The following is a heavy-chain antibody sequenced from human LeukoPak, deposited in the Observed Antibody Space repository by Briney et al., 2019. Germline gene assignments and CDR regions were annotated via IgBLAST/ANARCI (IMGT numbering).Heavy chain of an antibody. Sequence: GGSLRLSCAASGFTVSSNYMSWVRQAPGKGLEWVSVIYRGGSTYYADSVKGRFTISRDNSKNTLYLQMNSLRAEDTAVYYCASSYDSSGYYDYWGQGTLVTVSS. V-gene: IGHV3-53*01. CDR2: IYRGGST. CDR3: ASSYDSSGYYDY. J-gene: IGHJ4*02. D-gene: IGHD3-22*01. CDR1: GFTVSSNY.